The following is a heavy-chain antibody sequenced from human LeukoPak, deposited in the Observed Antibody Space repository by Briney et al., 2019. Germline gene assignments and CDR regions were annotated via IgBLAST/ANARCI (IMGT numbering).Heavy chain of an antibody. D-gene: IGHD4-23*01. CDR2: ISAYNGNT. V-gene: IGHV1-18*01. J-gene: IGHJ3*02. CDR1: GYTFTSYG. CDR3: ASLRWSRIDI. Sequence: ATVEVSCKASGYTFTSYGISWVRQAPGQGLEWMGWISAYNGNTNYAQKLQGRVTMTTDTSTSTAYMELRSLRSDDTAVYYCASLRWSRIDIWGQGTMVTVSS.